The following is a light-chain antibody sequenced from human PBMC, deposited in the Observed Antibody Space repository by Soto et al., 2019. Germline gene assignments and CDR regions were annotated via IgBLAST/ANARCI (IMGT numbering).Light chain of an antibody. Sequence: EIVLTQSPGTLSLSPMEEASGCFMGSQSIRSTHLAWYQQRPGQAPRLLIYGASSRATGIPDRFSGSGSGTDFALTISRLEPEDFAVYYCQQYSASPPTFGGGTKVDI. CDR3: QQYSASPPT. CDR2: GAS. V-gene: IGKV3-20*01. J-gene: IGKJ4*01. CDR1: QSIRSTH.